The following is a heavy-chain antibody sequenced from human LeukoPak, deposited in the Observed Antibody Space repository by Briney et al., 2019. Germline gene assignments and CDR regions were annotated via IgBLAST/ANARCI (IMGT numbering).Heavy chain of an antibody. V-gene: IGHV3-48*03. CDR1: GFTFSSYD. J-gene: IGHJ4*02. Sequence: GGSLRLSCAVSGFTFSSYDMNWVRQAPGKGLEWVSCISSSGRTIYYAGSVKGRFTISRDNAENSLYLQMNSLRAEDTAVYYCAKRKYSSGGIFDYWGQGTLVTVST. D-gene: IGHD6-19*01. CDR2: ISSSGRTI. CDR3: AKRKYSSGGIFDY.